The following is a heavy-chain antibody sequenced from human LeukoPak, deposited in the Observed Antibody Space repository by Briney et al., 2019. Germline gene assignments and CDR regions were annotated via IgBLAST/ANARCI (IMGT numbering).Heavy chain of an antibody. CDR3: ARELEVGYQLLMSAFDI. J-gene: IGHJ3*02. V-gene: IGHV3-21*01. CDR2: ISSSSSYI. Sequence: PGGSLRLSCAASGFIFSSYNMNWVRQAPGKGLEWVSSISSSSSYIYYADSVKGRFTISRDNAKNSLYLQMNSLRAEDTAVYYCARELEVGYQLLMSAFDIWGQGTMVTVSS. CDR1: GFIFSSYN. D-gene: IGHD2-2*01.